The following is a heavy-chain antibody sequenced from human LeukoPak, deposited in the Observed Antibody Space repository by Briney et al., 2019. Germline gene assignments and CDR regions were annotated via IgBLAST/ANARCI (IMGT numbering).Heavy chain of an antibody. CDR3: ARDRVSGSPDYYYYYMDV. CDR1: GYTFTGYY. D-gene: IGHD1-26*01. Sequence: ASVKVSCKASGYTFTGYYMHWVRQAPGQGLEWMGWINPNSGGTNYAQKFQGRVTMTRATSISTAYMELSRLRSDDTAVHYCARDRVSGSPDYYYYYMDVWGKGTTVTVSS. CDR2: INPNSGGT. J-gene: IGHJ6*03. V-gene: IGHV1-2*02.